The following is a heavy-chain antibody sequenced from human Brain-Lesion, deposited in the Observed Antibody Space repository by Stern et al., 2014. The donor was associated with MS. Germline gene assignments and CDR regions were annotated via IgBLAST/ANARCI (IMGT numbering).Heavy chain of an antibody. CDR1: GYIFTGYY. CDR2: INPNTGGT. CDR3: ARDQRGITIFGVVTDYYYLGMDV. V-gene: IGHV1-2*02. Sequence: QLVQSGAEVKKPGASVKVSCKTSGYIFTGYYIHWVRQAPGQGLEWMAWINPNTGGTKYAQKFQGRVTMSRETSISPDYVALSSLTSDDTAVYYCARDQRGITIFGVVTDYYYLGMDVWGQGTTVTVSS. J-gene: IGHJ6*02. D-gene: IGHD3-3*01.